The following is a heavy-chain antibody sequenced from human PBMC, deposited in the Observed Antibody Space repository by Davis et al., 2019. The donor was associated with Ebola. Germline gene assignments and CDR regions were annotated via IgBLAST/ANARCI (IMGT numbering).Heavy chain of an antibody. V-gene: IGHV4-59*01. CDR2: VYYSGST. Sequence: SETLSLTCAVYGGSFSGYYWNWIRQPPGKGLEWIGYVYYSGSTNYNPSLKSRVTISVDTSKNQFSLKLRSVTAADTAVYYCARGTSGAEHWGQGTLATVSS. CDR3: ARGTSGAEH. CDR1: GGSFSGYY. D-gene: IGHD7-27*01. J-gene: IGHJ4*02.